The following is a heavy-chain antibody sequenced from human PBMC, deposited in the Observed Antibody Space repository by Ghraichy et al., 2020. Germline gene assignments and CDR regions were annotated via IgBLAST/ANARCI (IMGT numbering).Heavy chain of an antibody. Sequence: GESLNISCKGSGYSFTSYWIGWVRQMPGKGLEWMGIIYPGDSDTRYSPSFQGQVTISADKSISTAYLQWSSLKASDTAMYYCARHGYGVAVTNYLGWFDPWGQGTLVTVSS. CDR3: ARHGYGVAVTNYLGWFDP. CDR2: IYPGDSDT. V-gene: IGHV5-51*01. D-gene: IGHD2-21*02. CDR1: GYSFTSYW. J-gene: IGHJ5*02.